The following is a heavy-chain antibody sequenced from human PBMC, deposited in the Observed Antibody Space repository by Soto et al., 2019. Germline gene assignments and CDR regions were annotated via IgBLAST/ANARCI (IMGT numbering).Heavy chain of an antibody. CDR2: IIPIFGTA. CDR3: ARGYCSGGSCYLDYYYYYGMDV. Sequence: QVQLVQSGAEVKKPGSSVKVSCKASGGTFSSYAISWVRQAPGQGLEWMGGIIPIFGTANYAQKFQGRVTITADESTSTAYMELSSLRSEDTVVYYCARGYCSGGSCYLDYYYYYGMDVWGQGTTVTVSS. CDR1: GGTFSSYA. V-gene: IGHV1-69*01. D-gene: IGHD2-15*01. J-gene: IGHJ6*02.